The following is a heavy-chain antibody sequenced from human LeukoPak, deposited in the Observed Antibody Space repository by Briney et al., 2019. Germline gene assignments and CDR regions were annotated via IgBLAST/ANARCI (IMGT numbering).Heavy chain of an antibody. CDR2: MNPNSGNT. J-gene: IGHJ4*02. CDR1: GYTFTGYY. V-gene: IGHV1-8*02. D-gene: IGHD6-13*01. Sequence: ASVKVSCKASGYTFTGYYMHWVRQAPGQGLEWMGWMNPNSGNTGYAQKFQGRVTMTRNTSISTAYMELSSLRSEDTAVYYCARPDSSSWDSFDYWGQGTLVTVSS. CDR3: ARPDSSSWDSFDY.